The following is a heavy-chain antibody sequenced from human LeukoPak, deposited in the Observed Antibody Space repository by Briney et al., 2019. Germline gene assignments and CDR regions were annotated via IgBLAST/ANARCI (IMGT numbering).Heavy chain of an antibody. Sequence: GGSLRLSCAASAFTFHDYGMSWVRQAPGKGLEWVSGINWNSGSTGYADSVKGRFTISRDNGKNSLYLQMNSLRAEDTALYYCARAKDYSSITCPFDIWGQGTMVTVSS. CDR2: INWNSGST. J-gene: IGHJ3*02. V-gene: IGHV3-20*04. CDR1: AFTFHDYG. D-gene: IGHD2-2*01. CDR3: ARAKDYSSITCPFDI.